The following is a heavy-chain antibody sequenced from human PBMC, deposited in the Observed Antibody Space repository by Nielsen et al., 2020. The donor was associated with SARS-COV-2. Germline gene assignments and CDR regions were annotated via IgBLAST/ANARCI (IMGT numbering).Heavy chain of an antibody. CDR3: AKGYSGYDFAYYYYYYMDV. J-gene: IGHJ6*03. V-gene: IGHV3-23*01. CDR2: ISGSGGST. D-gene: IGHD5-12*01. CDR1: GFTFSSYA. Sequence: GGSLRLSCAASGFTFSSYAMSWVRQAPGKGLEWVSAISGSGGSTYYADSVKGRFTISRDNSKNTLYLQMNSLRAEDTAVYYCAKGYSGYDFAYYYYYYMDVWGKGTTVTVSS.